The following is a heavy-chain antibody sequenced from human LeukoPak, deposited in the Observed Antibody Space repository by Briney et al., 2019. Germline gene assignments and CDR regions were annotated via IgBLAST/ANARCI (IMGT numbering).Heavy chain of an antibody. CDR3: ARSVVAGTLDWFDP. CDR2: LSAYNDNT. Sequence: ASVKVFCKSSGYTFTSYDHSWARQAPGQGLEWMGWLSAYNDNTNYAQKLQCRVTMTADTSTSTAYMELRSLRSDYTAVYYCARSVVAGTLDWFDPWGQGTLVTVSS. CDR1: GYTFTSYD. V-gene: IGHV1-18*01. D-gene: IGHD6-19*01. J-gene: IGHJ5*02.